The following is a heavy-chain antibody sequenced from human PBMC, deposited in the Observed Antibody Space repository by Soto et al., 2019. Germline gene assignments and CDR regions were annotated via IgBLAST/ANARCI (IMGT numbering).Heavy chain of an antibody. V-gene: IGHV3-72*01. CDR3: TRSITGTTSFDY. J-gene: IGHJ4*02. D-gene: IGHD1-7*01. CDR2: SRDKGNSYST. Sequence: EVQLVESGGGLVQPGGSLRLSCAGSGFISSDNYIDWVRQAPGKGLEWVGRSRDKGNSYSTDYAASVKGRFTVSRDASKNSLYLQMNSLKTEDAALYYCTRSITGTTSFDYWGQGTLVTVSS. CDR1: GFISSDNY.